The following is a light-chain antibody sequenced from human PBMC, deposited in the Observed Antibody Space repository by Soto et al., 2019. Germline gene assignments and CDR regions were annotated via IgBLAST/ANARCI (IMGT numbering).Light chain of an antibody. CDR1: QSVSSY. CDR3: QQRSNGPPYT. J-gene: IGKJ2*01. Sequence: EIVLTQSPATLSFPQGERATLSCRTSQSVSSYLAWYQQKPGQAPRLLIFDASHRSTDSPARFSGSGSGPDFSLTISRLEPEDFAVYYCQQRSNGPPYTVGEGTKLEIK. V-gene: IGKV3-11*01. CDR2: DAS.